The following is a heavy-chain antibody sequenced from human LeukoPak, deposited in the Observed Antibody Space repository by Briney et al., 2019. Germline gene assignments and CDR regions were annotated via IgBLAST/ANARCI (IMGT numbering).Heavy chain of an antibody. J-gene: IGHJ6*02. CDR2: ISAYNGNT. D-gene: IGHD2-2*01. Sequence: GASVKVSCKASGYTFTSYGISWVRQAPGQGLEWMGWISAYNGNTNYAQKLQGRVTMTTDTSTSTAYMELRSLRSDDTAVYYCARDWGIVVVPAAYYYYGMDVWGQGTTVTVSS. CDR1: GYTFTSYG. V-gene: IGHV1-18*01. CDR3: ARDWGIVVVPAAYYYYGMDV.